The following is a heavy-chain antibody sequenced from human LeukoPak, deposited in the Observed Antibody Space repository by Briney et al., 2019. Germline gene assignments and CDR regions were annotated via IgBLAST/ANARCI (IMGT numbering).Heavy chain of an antibody. D-gene: IGHD6-13*01. CDR1: GGSFSGYY. V-gene: IGHV4-34*01. Sequence: SETLSLTCAVYGGSFSGYYWSWIRQPPGKGLEWIGEINHSGSTNYNPSLKSRVTISVDTSKNQFSLKLSSVTAADTAVYYCARGREGGYSSSEDWFDPWGQGTLVTVSS. CDR3: ARGREGGYSSSEDWFDP. J-gene: IGHJ5*02. CDR2: INHSGST.